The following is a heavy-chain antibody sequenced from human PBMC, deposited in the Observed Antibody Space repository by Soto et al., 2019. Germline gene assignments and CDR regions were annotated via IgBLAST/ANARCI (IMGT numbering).Heavy chain of an antibody. Sequence: GESLKISCKGSGYSFTRYWIGWVRQMPGKGLEWMGIIYPGDSDTRYSPSFQGQVTISADKSISTAYLQWSSLKASDTAMYYCARLSGYCTNGVCYNWFDPWGQGTLVTVS. D-gene: IGHD2-8*01. CDR2: IYPGDSDT. V-gene: IGHV5-51*01. CDR3: ARLSGYCTNGVCYNWFDP. J-gene: IGHJ5*02. CDR1: GYSFTRYW.